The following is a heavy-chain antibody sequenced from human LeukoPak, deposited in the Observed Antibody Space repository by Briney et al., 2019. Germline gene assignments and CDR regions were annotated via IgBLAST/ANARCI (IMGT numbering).Heavy chain of an antibody. CDR1: GFTFSSYG. CDR3: ARSRDGYNFYFDY. V-gene: IGHV3-20*04. Sequence: PGGSLRLSCAASGFTFSSYGMSWVRQAPGKGLEWISGVIWNGGRTGYADSVKGRFTISRDNAKNSLYLQMNSLRAEDTALYYCARSRDGYNFYFDYWGPGTLVTVSS. D-gene: IGHD5-24*01. CDR2: VIWNGGRT. J-gene: IGHJ4*02.